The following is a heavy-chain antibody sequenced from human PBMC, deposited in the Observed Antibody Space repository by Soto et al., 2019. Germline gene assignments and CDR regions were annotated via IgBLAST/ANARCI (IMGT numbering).Heavy chain of an antibody. V-gene: IGHV3-74*01. CDR3: AIRGVTISGFDY. D-gene: IGHD3-10*01. CDR2: INSNGSST. CDR1: GFTFSNYW. J-gene: IGHJ4*02. Sequence: LRLSCAASGFTFSNYWMNWVRQAPGKGLVWVSRINSNGSSTSYADSVKGRFTISRDNAKNTLYLQMSSLRADDTAVYYCAIRGVTISGFDYWGQGALVTVSS.